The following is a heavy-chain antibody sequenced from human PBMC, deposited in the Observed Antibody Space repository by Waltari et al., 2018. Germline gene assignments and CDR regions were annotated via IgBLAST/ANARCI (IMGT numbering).Heavy chain of an antibody. CDR3: ARDSKFDP. CDR2: INSGGTT. CDR1: GFSISDNY. J-gene: IGHJ5*02. Sequence: EVQLVESGRGLIQPGGSLRLSCAASGFSISDNYMSWVRQAPGKGLEWVSFINSGGTTYYADSVKGRFTISRDNSKNTVYLQMNSLRAEDTAMYYCARDSKFDPWGQGTLVTVSS. D-gene: IGHD4-4*01. V-gene: IGHV3-53*01.